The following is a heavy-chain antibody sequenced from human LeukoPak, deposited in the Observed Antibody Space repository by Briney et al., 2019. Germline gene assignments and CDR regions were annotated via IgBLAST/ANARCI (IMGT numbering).Heavy chain of an antibody. CDR3: ARGGGCYYYAFHM. V-gene: IGHV3-53*05. D-gene: IGHD1-26*01. CDR2: LFSGGTT. CDR1: GFTVSSNY. J-gene: IGHJ3*02. Sequence: GGSLRLSCAASGFTVSSNYMSWVRQAPGKGLEWVSLLFSGGTTYYADSVKGRFTISRDNSKNTLYLQMNSLRAEDTAVYYCARGGGCYYYAFHMWGEGTIVSVCS.